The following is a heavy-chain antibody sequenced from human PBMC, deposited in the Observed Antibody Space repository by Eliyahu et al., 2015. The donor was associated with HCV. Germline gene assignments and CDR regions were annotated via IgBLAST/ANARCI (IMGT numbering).Heavy chain of an antibody. CDR2: IKQDGSEK. J-gene: IGHJ4*02. CDR3: ARWRCGGGSCYIDY. D-gene: IGHD2-15*01. Sequence: MSWVRQAPGKGLEWVANIKQDGSEKYYVDSVKGRFTISRDNAKNSLYLQMNSLRAEDTAVYYCARWRCGGGSCYIDYWGQGTLVTVSS. V-gene: IGHV3-7*01.